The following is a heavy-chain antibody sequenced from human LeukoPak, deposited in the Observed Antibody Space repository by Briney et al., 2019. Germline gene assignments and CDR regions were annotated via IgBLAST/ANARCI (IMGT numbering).Heavy chain of an antibody. CDR1: GGSFSGYY. CDR3: ATVDYVWGSYRYTSNFDH. D-gene: IGHD3-16*02. V-gene: IGHV4-34*01. CDR2: VNHSGST. Sequence: SDTLSLTFSLYGGSFSGYYWSGIRQPPRKGLEWIGEVNHSGSTHHNPPLKSRVPISVDPSKNQFSLTLSSVTAADTAVYSCATVDYVWGSYRYTSNFDHWGQGTLVTVSS. J-gene: IGHJ4*02.